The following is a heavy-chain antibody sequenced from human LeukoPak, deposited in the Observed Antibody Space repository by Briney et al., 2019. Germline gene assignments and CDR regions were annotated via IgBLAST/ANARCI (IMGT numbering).Heavy chain of an antibody. Sequence: GGSLRLSCAASGFTFSSYAMSWVRQAPGKGLEWVSAISGSGGSTYYADSVKGRFIISRDNSKNTLYLQMNSLRAEDTAVYYCAKDRHPLYDSSGHCFDYWGQGTLVTVSS. CDR3: AKDRHPLYDSSGHCFDY. V-gene: IGHV3-23*01. D-gene: IGHD3-22*01. CDR1: GFTFSSYA. CDR2: ISGSGGST. J-gene: IGHJ4*02.